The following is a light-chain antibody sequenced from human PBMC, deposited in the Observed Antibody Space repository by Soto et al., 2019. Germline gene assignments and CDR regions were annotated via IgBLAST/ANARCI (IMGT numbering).Light chain of an antibody. V-gene: IGLV2-14*01. CDR1: SSDIGDYNY. CDR3: RSYSTTTTLYV. J-gene: IGLJ1*01. CDR2: EVY. Sequence: QSVLTQPASVSGSPGQSITIPCTGTSSDIGDYNYVSWYQQHPGKAPKLLIYEVYNRPSGVSNRFSGSKSGSTASRTISGLQTGDEADYYCRSYSTTTTLYVFGTGTKVTV.